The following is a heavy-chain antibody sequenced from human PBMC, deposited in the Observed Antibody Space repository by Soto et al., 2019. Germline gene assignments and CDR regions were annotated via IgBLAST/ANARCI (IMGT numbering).Heavy chain of an antibody. CDR2: ISWDGGST. D-gene: IGHD2-2*01. Sequence: GGSLRLSCAASGFTFDDYDMHWVRQAPGKGLEWVSLISWDGGSTYYADSVKGRFTISRDNSKNSLYLQMNSLRAEDTALYYCAKDRNIVVPPDGMDVWGQGTTVTVSS. CDR3: AKDRNIVVPPDGMDV. J-gene: IGHJ6*02. V-gene: IGHV3-43D*04. CDR1: GFTFDDYD.